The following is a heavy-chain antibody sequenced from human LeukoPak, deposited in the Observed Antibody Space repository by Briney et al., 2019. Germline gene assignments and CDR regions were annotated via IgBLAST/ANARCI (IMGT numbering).Heavy chain of an antibody. Sequence: GGSLRLSCAASGFTFSSYSMNWVRQAPGKGLGWVSSISSSSSYIYYADSVKGRFTISRDNAKNSLYLQMNRLRAEDTAVYYCARDADGPLLRYFDWFPSEGAFDIWGQGTMVTVSS. CDR1: GFTFSSYS. CDR3: ARDADGPLLRYFDWFPSEGAFDI. D-gene: IGHD3-9*01. J-gene: IGHJ3*02. V-gene: IGHV3-21*01. CDR2: ISSSSSYI.